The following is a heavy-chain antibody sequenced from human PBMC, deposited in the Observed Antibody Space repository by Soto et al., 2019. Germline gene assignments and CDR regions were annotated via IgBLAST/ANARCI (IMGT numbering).Heavy chain of an antibody. Sequence: PGESLKISCDGSGYSFANYWIALVLQMPGKGLEWVGVIYPGDSDTRYSPSFRGQVTISADKSISHVYLQWSSLKASDTAMYYCARNRLRQYYYGMDVWGQGTTVTVSS. D-gene: IGHD3-10*01. J-gene: IGHJ6*02. CDR3: ARNRLRQYYYGMDV. CDR1: GYSFANYW. CDR2: IYPGDSDT. V-gene: IGHV5-51*01.